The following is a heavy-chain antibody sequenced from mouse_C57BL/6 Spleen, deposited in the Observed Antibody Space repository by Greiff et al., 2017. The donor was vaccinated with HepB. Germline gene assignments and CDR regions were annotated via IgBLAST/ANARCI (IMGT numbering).Heavy chain of an antibody. J-gene: IGHJ2*01. Sequence: QVQLQQSGPELVKPGASVKISCKASGYAFSSSWMNWVKQRPGKGLEWIGRIYPGDGDTNYNGKFKGKATLTADKSSSTAYMQLSSLKSEDSAVYFCARGVLLRYPLYYFDYWGQGTTLTVSS. CDR1: GYAFSSSW. CDR2: IYPGDGDT. D-gene: IGHD1-1*01. V-gene: IGHV1-82*01. CDR3: ARGVLLRYPLYYFDY.